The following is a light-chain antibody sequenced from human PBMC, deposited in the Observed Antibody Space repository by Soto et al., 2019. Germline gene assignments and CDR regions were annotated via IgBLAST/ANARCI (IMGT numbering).Light chain of an antibody. CDR2: DAS. Sequence: DIQMTQSPSTLSASVGDRVTITCRASQSVSSWLAWYQQKPGKAPKLLIYDASNLESGVPSRFSGSGSGTEFTLTISSLRPDDFATYYCQQYNKYSWTFGQGTKVDIK. V-gene: IGKV1-5*01. CDR1: QSVSSW. CDR3: QQYNKYSWT. J-gene: IGKJ1*01.